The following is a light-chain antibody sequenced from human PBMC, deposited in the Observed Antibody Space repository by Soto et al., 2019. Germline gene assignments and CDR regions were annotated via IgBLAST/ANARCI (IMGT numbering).Light chain of an antibody. V-gene: IGKV2-30*01. Sequence: DVVMTQSPLSLPVTLGQPASISCRSSQSLVYSDGNTYLNWFQQRPGQSPRRLFYKVSNRDSGVPDKFSGSGSGTDFTLILSRVEAEDVGVYYIMQVTHPYTFGQGTKLEIK. CDR3: MQVTHPYT. CDR1: QSLVYSDGNTY. J-gene: IGKJ2*01. CDR2: KVS.